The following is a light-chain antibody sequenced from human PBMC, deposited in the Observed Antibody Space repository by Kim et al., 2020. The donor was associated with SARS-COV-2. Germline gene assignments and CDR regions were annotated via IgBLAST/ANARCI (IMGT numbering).Light chain of an antibody. CDR1: KLGDKY. J-gene: IGLJ2*01. CDR3: QAWDSSRTV. Sequence: SVSPGQTASITCSGDKLGDKYACWYQQKPGQSPVLVIYQDSKRPSGIPERFSGSNSGNTATLTISGTQAMDEAYYYCQAWDSSRTVFGGGTKLTVL. V-gene: IGLV3-1*01. CDR2: QDS.